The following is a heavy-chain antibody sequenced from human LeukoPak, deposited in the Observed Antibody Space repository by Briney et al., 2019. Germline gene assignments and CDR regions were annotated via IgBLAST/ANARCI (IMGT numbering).Heavy chain of an antibody. D-gene: IGHD2-2*02. Sequence: PGGSLRLSCAASGFTVSSNYMNWVRQAPGKGLEGVSSISSSSSYIYYADSVKGRFTISRDNAKNSLYLQMNSLRAEDTAVYYCARDLRPYCSSTSCYKMPTGSGYYYYMDVWGKGTTITVSS. CDR3: ARDLRPYCSSTSCYKMPTGSGYYYYMDV. V-gene: IGHV3-21*01. J-gene: IGHJ6*03. CDR2: ISSSSSYI. CDR1: GFTVSSNY.